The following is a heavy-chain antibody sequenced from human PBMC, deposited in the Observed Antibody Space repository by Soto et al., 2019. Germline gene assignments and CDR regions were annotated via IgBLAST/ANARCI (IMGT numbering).Heavy chain of an antibody. J-gene: IGHJ4*02. V-gene: IGHV3-23*01. Sequence: EVQLLESGGGLVQPGGSLRLSCAASGFTFSSYAMSWVRQAPGKGLEWVSAISGSGGSTYYADSVKGRFTISRDNSKNTLYLQMNSLRAEDTAVYYCGSLHWLVLGGVGRDFDYWGQGTLVTVSS. CDR2: ISGSGGST. CDR3: GSLHWLVLGGVGRDFDY. CDR1: GFTFSSYA. D-gene: IGHD6-19*01.